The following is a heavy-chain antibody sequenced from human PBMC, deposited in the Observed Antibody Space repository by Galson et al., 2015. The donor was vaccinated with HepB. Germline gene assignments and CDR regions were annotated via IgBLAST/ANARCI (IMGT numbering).Heavy chain of an antibody. CDR2: IIPIFGTA. Sequence: SVKVSCKASGGTFSSYAISWVRQAPGQGLEWMGGIIPIFGTANYAQKFQGRVTITADESTSTAYMELSSLRSEDTAVYYCARGVACSSTSCYFGWFDPWGQGTLVTVSS. CDR1: GGTFSSYA. D-gene: IGHD2-2*01. CDR3: ARGVACSSTSCYFGWFDP. V-gene: IGHV1-69*13. J-gene: IGHJ5*02.